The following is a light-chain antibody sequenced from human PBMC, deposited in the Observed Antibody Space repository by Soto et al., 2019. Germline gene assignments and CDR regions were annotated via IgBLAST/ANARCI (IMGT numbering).Light chain of an antibody. CDR2: DAS. J-gene: IGKJ4*01. CDR3: HQRSNWPLT. Sequence: EIVLTQSPATLSLSPGERVTLSCRASQSVNNYLAWYQQKPGQAPRLLIYDASSRATDIPARFSGSGSGTDFTLTISSLEPEDFATYYCHQRSNWPLTFGGGTKVEIK. CDR1: QSVNNY. V-gene: IGKV3-11*01.